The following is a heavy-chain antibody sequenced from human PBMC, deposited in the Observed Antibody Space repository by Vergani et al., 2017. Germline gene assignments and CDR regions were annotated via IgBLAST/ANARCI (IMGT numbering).Heavy chain of an antibody. CDR3: ARRGYSYGPERN. J-gene: IGHJ4*02. CDR2: IYYSGST. D-gene: IGHD5-18*01. V-gene: IGHV4-31*03. CDR1: GGSISSGGYY. Sequence: QVQLQESGPGLVKPSQTLSLTCTVSGGSISSGGYYWSWIRQHPGKGLEWIGYIYYSGSTYYNPSLKSGVTISVDTSKNQLSLKLSSVTAADTAVYYCARRGYSYGPERNWGQGTLVTVSS.